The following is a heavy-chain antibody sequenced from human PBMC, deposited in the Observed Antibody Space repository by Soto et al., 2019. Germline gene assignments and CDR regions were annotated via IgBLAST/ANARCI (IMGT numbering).Heavy chain of an antibody. D-gene: IGHD6-19*01. V-gene: IGHV4-59*12. CDR2: IYYSGST. Sequence: QVQLQESGPGLVKPSETLSLTCTVSGGSISGYYWSWIRQPPGKGLDWIGYIYYSGSTKYNPSLTGRGTISGVPPKAQCSVNPITVNAADPADFYGSRRGSCWDTAYWCQGTLVTV. CDR3: SRRGSCWDTAY. CDR1: GGSISGYY. J-gene: IGHJ4*02.